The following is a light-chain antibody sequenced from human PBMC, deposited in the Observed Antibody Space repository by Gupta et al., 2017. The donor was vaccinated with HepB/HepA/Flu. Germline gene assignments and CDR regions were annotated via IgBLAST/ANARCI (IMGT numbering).Light chain of an antibody. CDR3: QPSEPSVGCV. Sequence: QLVLTQSPSASASLGASVTPTCTLSSGHSSYGIAWHQQEPATGPRYLMKVNSDGSHTQGDGIPDRFSASGAGAAPFLTISSLQPEDDADYYSQPSEPSVGCVFGTGIKLTVL. CDR1: SGHSSYG. J-gene: IGLJ1*01. CDR2: VNSDGSH. V-gene: IGLV4-69*01.